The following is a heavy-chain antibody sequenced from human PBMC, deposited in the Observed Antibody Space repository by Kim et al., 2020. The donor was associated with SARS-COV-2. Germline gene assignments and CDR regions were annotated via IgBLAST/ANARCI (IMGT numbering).Heavy chain of an antibody. CDR2: IYYNGNT. CDR1: GGSISSGYHY. J-gene: IGHJ4*02. Sequence: SETLSLTCSVSGGSISSGYHYWNWIRQHPGKGLEWIGYIYYNGNTYYNPSLKSRVSISSDASKNQFSVNLNSVTAADTAVYYCARGTITSDLQYWGQGAAVTVS. V-gene: IGHV4-31*03. D-gene: IGHD1-1*01. CDR3: ARGTITSDLQY.